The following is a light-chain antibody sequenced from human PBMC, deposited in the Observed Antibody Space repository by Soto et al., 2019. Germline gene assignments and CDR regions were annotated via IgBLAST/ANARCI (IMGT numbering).Light chain of an antibody. CDR1: KIVSKI. V-gene: IGLV3-21*02. CDR3: QVWASTDEFFV. Sequence: SYELTQPPSVSVAPGQTARITCGGDKIVSKIVHWYRQRPGQAPVAVVFDASDRPSGIPDRISASRSGDTATLTISRVDAGDEADYYCQVWASTDEFFVFGSGTKVTVL. J-gene: IGLJ1*01. CDR2: DAS.